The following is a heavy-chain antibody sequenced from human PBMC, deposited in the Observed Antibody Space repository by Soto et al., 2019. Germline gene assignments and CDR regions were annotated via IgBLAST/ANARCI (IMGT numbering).Heavy chain of an antibody. CDR3: AKRPYSGSFDY. CDR1: GFTFSSYA. D-gene: IGHD1-26*01. J-gene: IGHJ4*02. V-gene: IGHV3-23*01. Sequence: GGSLRLSCAASGFTFSSYAMSWVRQAPGKGLEWVSAISTNAVSTNYADSVKGRFTISRDNSKNTLYLQMNSLRAEDTAVYYCAKRPYSGSFDYWGQGTLVTVSS. CDR2: ISTNAVST.